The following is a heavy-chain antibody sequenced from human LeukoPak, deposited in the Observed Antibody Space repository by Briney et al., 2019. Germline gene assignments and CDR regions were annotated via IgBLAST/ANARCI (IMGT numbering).Heavy chain of an antibody. J-gene: IGHJ4*02. Sequence: GASVKVSCKASGGTFSSYAISWVRQAPGQGLEGMGGIIPIFGTANYAQKFQGRVTITADESTSTAYMELSSLRPEDTAVYYCARSIAIAARLGFDYWGQGTLVTVSS. D-gene: IGHD6-6*01. CDR2: IIPIFGTA. CDR1: GGTFSSYA. V-gene: IGHV1-69*13. CDR3: ARSIAIAARLGFDY.